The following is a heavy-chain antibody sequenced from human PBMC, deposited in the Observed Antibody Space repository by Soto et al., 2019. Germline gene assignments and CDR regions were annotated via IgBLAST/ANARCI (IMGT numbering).Heavy chain of an antibody. CDR2: ISGSGGST. V-gene: IGHV3-23*01. CDR3: AKSECDLLNWFDP. CDR1: GFTFNNYA. D-gene: IGHD1-26*01. J-gene: IGHJ5*02. Sequence: SLRLSCAASGFTFNNYAMNWVRQAPGKGLEWVSTISGSGGSTYYADSVKGRFTISRDNSKNTLYLQMNSLRAEDTAVYYCAKSECDLLNWFDPWGQGTLVTVSS.